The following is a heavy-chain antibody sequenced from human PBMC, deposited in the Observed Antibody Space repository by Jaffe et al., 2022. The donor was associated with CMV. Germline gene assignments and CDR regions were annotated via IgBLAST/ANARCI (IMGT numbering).Heavy chain of an antibody. CDR3: ARHVALGGGTRVGVGYYYYMDV. D-gene: IGHD2-15*01. J-gene: IGHJ6*03. CDR2: IYPGDSDT. CDR1: GYSFTSYW. V-gene: IGHV5-51*01. Sequence: EVQLVQSGAEVKKPGESLKISCKGSGYSFTSYWIGWVRQMPGKGLEWMGIIYPGDSDTRYSPSFQGQVTISADKSISTAYLQWSSLKASDTAMYYCARHVALGGGTRVGVGYYYYMDVWGKGTTVTVSS.